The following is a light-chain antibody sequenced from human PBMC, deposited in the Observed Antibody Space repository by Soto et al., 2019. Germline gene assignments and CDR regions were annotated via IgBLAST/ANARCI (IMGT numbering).Light chain of an antibody. CDR1: QSAYIS. CDR3: QQYNTWPLA. V-gene: IGKV3-15*01. J-gene: IGKJ4*01. CDR2: GSS. Sequence: EIVMTQSPATLSVSPGERASLSCRASQSAYISVAWHQQKPGQAPRLLIYGSSTRSTGVPARFSGSGSDTEFTLTISSLQPEDFAVYYCQQYNTWPLAFGAGTKVEIK.